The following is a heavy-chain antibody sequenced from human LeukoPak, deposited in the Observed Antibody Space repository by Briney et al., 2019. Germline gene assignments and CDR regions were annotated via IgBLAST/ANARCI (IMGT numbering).Heavy chain of an antibody. V-gene: IGHV3-23*01. Sequence: PGGSLRLSCAASGFTFSSYAMSWVRQAPGKGLEWVSTISGSGGNTYYADSVKGRFTISRDNSKNTLYLQMNSPRAEDTAVYYCAKEGASSYYDFWSGYFWFDPWGQGTLVTVSS. CDR3: AKEGASSYYDFWSGYFWFDP. CDR1: GFTFSSYA. CDR2: ISGSGGNT. J-gene: IGHJ5*02. D-gene: IGHD3-3*01.